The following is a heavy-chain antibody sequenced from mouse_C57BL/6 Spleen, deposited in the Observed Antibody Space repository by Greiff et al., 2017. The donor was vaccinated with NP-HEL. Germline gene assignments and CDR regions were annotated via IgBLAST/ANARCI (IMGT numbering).Heavy chain of an antibody. V-gene: IGHV1-15*01. D-gene: IGHD3-3*01. CDR2: IDPETGST. Sequence: QVQLKESGAELVRPGASVTLSCKASGYTFTDYEMHWVKQTPVHGLEWIGAIDPETGSTAYNQKFKGKAILTADKSSSTAYMELRSLTSEDSAVYYCTREGRYWGQGTTLTVSS. J-gene: IGHJ2*01. CDR1: GYTFTDYE. CDR3: TREGRY.